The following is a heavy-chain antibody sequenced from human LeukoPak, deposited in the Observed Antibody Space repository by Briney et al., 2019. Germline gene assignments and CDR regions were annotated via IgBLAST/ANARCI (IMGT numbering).Heavy chain of an antibody. Sequence: ASVKVSCKASGYTFTSYYMHWVRQAPGQGLEWMGIINSSGGSTSYAQKFQGRVTMTRDTSTSTVYMELSSLRSEDTAVYYCARGERRWVVAATAYYYYYGMDVWGQGTTVTVSS. CDR1: GYTFTSYY. J-gene: IGHJ6*02. D-gene: IGHD2-15*01. CDR2: INSSGGST. CDR3: ARGERRWVVAATAYYYYYGMDV. V-gene: IGHV1-46*01.